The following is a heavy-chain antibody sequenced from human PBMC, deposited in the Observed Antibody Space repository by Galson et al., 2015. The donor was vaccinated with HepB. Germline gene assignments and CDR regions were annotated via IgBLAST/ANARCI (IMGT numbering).Heavy chain of an antibody. J-gene: IGHJ6*02. Sequence: SVKVSCKASGYTFTNYGFTWVRQAPGQGLEWMGWIGAYNGDTRYAPKMQGRVTLTADTSTSTAYMELRSLRSDDTAVYYCARTTKIHYYYARDVWGQGATVTVSS. CDR1: GYTFTNYG. CDR3: ARTTKIHYYYARDV. CDR2: IGAYNGDT. V-gene: IGHV1-18*04. D-gene: IGHD1-1*01.